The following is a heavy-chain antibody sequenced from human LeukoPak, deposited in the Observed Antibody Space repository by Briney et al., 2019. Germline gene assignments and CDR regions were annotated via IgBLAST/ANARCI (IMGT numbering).Heavy chain of an antibody. CDR1: GGSFSGYY. D-gene: IGHD3/OR15-3a*01. Sequence: SETLSLTCAVYGGSFSGYYWSWIRQPPGKGLEWIGEINHSGSTNYNPSLKSRVTISVGTSKNQFSLKLSSVTAADTAVYYCARAYRMIFGVDYWGQGTLVTVSS. CDR3: ARAYRMIFGVDY. V-gene: IGHV4-34*01. CDR2: INHSGST. J-gene: IGHJ4*02.